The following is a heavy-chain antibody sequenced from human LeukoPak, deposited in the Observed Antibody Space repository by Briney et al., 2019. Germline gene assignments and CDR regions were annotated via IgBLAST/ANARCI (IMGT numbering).Heavy chain of an antibody. Sequence: GGSLRLSCAASGFTFSSYGMRWVRQAPGKGLEWVAFLKNDGSSKYYADSVKGRFTISRDNSKNTLYLQMNSLRAEDTAVYYCAKDRAASPTSSHGDWGQGTLVTVSS. J-gene: IGHJ4*02. CDR2: LKNDGSSK. CDR1: GFTFSSYG. D-gene: IGHD2/OR15-2a*01. V-gene: IGHV3-30*02. CDR3: AKDRAASPTSSHGD.